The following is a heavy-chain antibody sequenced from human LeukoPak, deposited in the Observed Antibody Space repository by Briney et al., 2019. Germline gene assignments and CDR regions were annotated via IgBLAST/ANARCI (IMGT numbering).Heavy chain of an antibody. D-gene: IGHD6-6*01. J-gene: IGHJ6*03. CDR1: GGSISSGSYY. CDR2: IYTSGST. CDR3: ARMQRSSSSYYYYYMDV. Sequence: KPSETLSLTCTVSGGSISSGSYYWSWTRQPAGKGLEWIGRIYTSGSTNYNPSLKSRVTISVDTSKNQFSLKLSPVTAADTAVYYCARMQRSSSSYYYYYMDVWGKGTTVTVSS. V-gene: IGHV4-61*02.